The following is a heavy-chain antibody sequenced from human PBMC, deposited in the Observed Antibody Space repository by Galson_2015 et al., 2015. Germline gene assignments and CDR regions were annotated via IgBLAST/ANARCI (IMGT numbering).Heavy chain of an antibody. J-gene: IGHJ3*02. V-gene: IGHV1-69*13. CDR2: IIPIFGTA. D-gene: IGHD3-22*01. Sequence: SVKVSCKASGGTFSSYAISWVRQAPGQGLEWMGGIIPIFGTANYAQKFQGRVTITADESTSTAYMELSSLRSEDTAVYYCARVLSPYYYDSSGGSNDAFDIWGQGTMVTVSS. CDR3: ARVLSPYYYDSSGGSNDAFDI. CDR1: GGTFSSYA.